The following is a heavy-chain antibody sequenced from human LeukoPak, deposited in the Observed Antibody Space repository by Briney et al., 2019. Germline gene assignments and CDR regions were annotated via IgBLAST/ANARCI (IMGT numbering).Heavy chain of an antibody. V-gene: IGHV4-34*01. D-gene: IGHD2-21*01. CDR1: GGSFSGYY. J-gene: IGHJ4*02. CDR2: INHSGSA. Sequence: SETLSLTCAVSGGSFSGYYWTWIRQPPGKGLEWIGEINHSGSANYNPSLMSRVTISLDTSKNHFSLNLSSVTAADTAVYYCARARTALWWSDWGQGTLVTVSS. CDR3: ARARTALWWSD.